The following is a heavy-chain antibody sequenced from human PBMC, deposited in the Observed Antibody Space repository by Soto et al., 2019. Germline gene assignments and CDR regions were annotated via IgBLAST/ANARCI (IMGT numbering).Heavy chain of an antibody. V-gene: IGHV3-48*02. D-gene: IGHD6-19*01. J-gene: IGHJ4*02. CDR1: GFTLSSYS. CDR3: ARETGLRSSGWSYYFDF. Sequence: RVSCAASGFTLSSYSMHWVRQAPGKGLEWVYYISGSGGTIYYADSVKGRFTISRDNAKNSLSVQMNSLRDEDTAVYFCARETGLRSSGWSYYFDFWGQGTRVTVSS. CDR2: ISGSGGTI.